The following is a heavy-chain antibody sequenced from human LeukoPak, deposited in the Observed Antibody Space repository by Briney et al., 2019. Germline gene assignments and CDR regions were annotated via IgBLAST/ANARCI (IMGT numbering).Heavy chain of an antibody. V-gene: IGHV7-4-1*02. D-gene: IGHD3-16*01. Sequence: ASVKVSCKASGYTFTKYPMNWVRQAPGQGPEYMGWINTNTGSPVYAQDFIGRFVFSLDTSVSTAYLQISDLKAEDTAVYYCARARGTEWMDYWGQGTLSPSPQ. J-gene: IGHJ4*02. CDR2: INTNTGSP. CDR3: ARARGTEWMDY. CDR1: GYTFTKYP.